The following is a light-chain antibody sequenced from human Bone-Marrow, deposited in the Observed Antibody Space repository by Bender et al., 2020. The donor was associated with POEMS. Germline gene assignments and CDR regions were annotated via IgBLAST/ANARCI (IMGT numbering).Light chain of an antibody. Sequence: SYELTQPSSMSVSPGQTARITCSADAFPKRYAYWYQHKPGQAPVLVIYKDTEKASGIPERFSGSSSGTTVTLTISGVQAEDEADYYCQSAVSSGTSRVFGGGTKLTVL. V-gene: IGLV3-25*03. J-gene: IGLJ3*02. CDR2: KDT. CDR1: AFPKRY. CDR3: QSAVSSGTSRV.